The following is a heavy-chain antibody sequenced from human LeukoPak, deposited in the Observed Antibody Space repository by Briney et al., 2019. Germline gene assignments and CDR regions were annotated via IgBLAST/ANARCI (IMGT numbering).Heavy chain of an antibody. CDR1: GFTFSNYW. V-gene: IGHV3-48*04. Sequence: GGSLRLSCVASGFTFSNYWITWVRQSPGKGLEWVSYISSSTNTIYYADSVKGRFTISRDNAKNSLYLQMNSLRAEDTAVYYCARDPVDSSGFPYYFDYWGQGTLVTVSS. CDR2: ISSSTNTI. J-gene: IGHJ4*02. D-gene: IGHD3-22*01. CDR3: ARDPVDSSGFPYYFDY.